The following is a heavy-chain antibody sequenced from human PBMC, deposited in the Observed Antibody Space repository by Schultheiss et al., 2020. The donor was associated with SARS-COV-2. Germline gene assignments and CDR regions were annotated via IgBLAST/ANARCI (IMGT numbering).Heavy chain of an antibody. CDR3: ATVPYYYDSSGSRGAFDI. Sequence: SETLSLTCAVYGGSFSGYYWSWIRQPPGKGLEWIGEINHSGSTNYNPSLKSRVTISVDTSKNQFSLKLSSVTAADTAVYYCATVPYYYDSSGSRGAFDIWGQGTMVTVSS. V-gene: IGHV4-34*01. CDR1: GGSFSGYY. D-gene: IGHD3-22*01. CDR2: INHSGST. J-gene: IGHJ3*02.